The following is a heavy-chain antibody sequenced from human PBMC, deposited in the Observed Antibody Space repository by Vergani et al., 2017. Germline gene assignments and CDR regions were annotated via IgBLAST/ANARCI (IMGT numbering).Heavy chain of an antibody. CDR3: ARVQYGDYDLNY. D-gene: IGHD4-17*01. Sequence: VQLVESGAEVKKPGSSVKVSCKASGGTFSSYAISWVRQAPGQGLEWMGRIIPILGIANYAQKFQGRVTITADKSTSTAYMELSSLRSEDTAVYYCARVQYGDYDLNYWGQGTLVTVSS. V-gene: IGHV1-69*09. CDR2: IIPILGIA. CDR1: GGTFSSYA. J-gene: IGHJ4*02.